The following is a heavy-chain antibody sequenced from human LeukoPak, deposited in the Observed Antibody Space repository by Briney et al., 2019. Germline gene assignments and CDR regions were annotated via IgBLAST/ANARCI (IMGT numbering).Heavy chain of an antibody. J-gene: IGHJ6*02. V-gene: IGHV1-46*01. D-gene: IGHD2-2*01. CDR3: ARDGKECRSTSCYPTSYGMDV. Sequence: ASVKVSCKPSGYTFTSYYMHWVRQAPGQGLEWMGIINPSGGSTSYAQKFQGRVTMTRDTYTSTVYMELSSLRSEDTAVYYCARDGKECRSTSCYPTSYGMDVWGQGTTVTVSS. CDR2: INPSGGST. CDR1: GYTFTSYY.